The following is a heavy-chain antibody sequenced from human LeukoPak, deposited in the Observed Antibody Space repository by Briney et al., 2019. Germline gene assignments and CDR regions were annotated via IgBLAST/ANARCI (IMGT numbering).Heavy chain of an antibody. CDR1: GGSFSGYY. CDR3: ARGVPYNYYYYYYMDV. V-gene: IGHV4-34*01. Sequence: SETLSLTCAVYGGSFSGYYWSWIRQPPGKGLEWIGEINHSGSTNYNPSLKSRVTISVDTSKNQFSLKLSSVTAADTAVYYCARGVPYNYYYYYYMDVWGKGTTVTVSS. CDR2: INHSGST. D-gene: IGHD2-2*02. J-gene: IGHJ6*03.